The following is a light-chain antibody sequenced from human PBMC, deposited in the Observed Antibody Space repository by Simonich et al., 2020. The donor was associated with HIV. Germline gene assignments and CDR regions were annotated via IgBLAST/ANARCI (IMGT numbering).Light chain of an antibody. Sequence: QSVLTQPPSASGTPGQRVTISCSGSSSNIGSNSVYWYQQLPGTAPKPLIDRKNQRPSGVPDRFSGSKSGTSASLAISGLRSEDEAAYYCGTWDSSLSAWVFGGGTKLTVL. V-gene: IGLV1-47*01. CDR2: RKN. CDR3: GTWDSSLSAWV. J-gene: IGLJ3*02. CDR1: SSNIGSNS.